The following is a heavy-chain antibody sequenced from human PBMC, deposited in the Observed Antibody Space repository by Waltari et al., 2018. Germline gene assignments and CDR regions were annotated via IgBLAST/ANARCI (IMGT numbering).Heavy chain of an antibody. D-gene: IGHD3-16*01. J-gene: IGHJ6*02. V-gene: IGHV3-21*01. CDR2: IDSTSTYI. CDR1: GFTFNRFA. Sequence: EVQLVESGGGLVKPGGSLRLSCAASGFTFNRFAMNWVRQAPGKGLEWVSSIDSTSTYIYYTDSVKGRFTISRDDAKDSLFLQMNSLRVEDTAIYYCAREWVGGVWGQGTTVTVSS. CDR3: AREWVGGV.